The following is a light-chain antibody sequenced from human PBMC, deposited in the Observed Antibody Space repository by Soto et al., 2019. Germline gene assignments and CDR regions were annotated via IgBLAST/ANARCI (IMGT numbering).Light chain of an antibody. CDR3: QQYESTPPT. J-gene: IGKJ2*01. CDR2: CAS. V-gene: IGKV4-1*01. CDR1: QSVLYSSNNKNY. Sequence: DIVMTQSPDSLAVSLGERATINCKSSQSVLYSSNNKNYLAWYQQRPGQPPKLLIYCASTRESGFPDRFSGSGSGTDFTLTITSLQAEDVAVYYCQQYESTPPTFGQGTKLEIK.